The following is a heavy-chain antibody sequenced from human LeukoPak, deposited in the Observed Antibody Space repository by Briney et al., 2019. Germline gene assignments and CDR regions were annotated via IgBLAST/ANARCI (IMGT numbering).Heavy chain of an antibody. D-gene: IGHD1-26*01. CDR1: GYSFTGYY. CDR2: INPNSGGT. J-gene: IGHJ4*02. CDR3: ARDVREWEQPRLEY. V-gene: IGHV1-2*02. Sequence: ASVKVSCKASGYSFTGYYIHWVRQAPGQGLEWMGWINPNSGGTNFAQKFQGRVTMTRDTSISTGYMDLSGLRSDDTAVYYCARDVREWEQPRLEYWGQGTLVTVSS.